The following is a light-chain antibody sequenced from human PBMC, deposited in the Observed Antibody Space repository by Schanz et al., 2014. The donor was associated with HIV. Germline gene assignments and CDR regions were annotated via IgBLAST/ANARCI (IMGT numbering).Light chain of an antibody. J-gene: IGLJ3*02. Sequence: QSVLTQPPSASGSPGQSVTISCTGTSSDVGDYNYVSWYQQHPGTAPKIMIYEVSKRPSGVPDRFSGSKSGNTASLTVSGLQAEDEADYYCSSYAGSNTPWVFGGGTKLTVL. CDR1: SSDVGDYNY. CDR3: SSYAGSNTPWV. V-gene: IGLV2-8*01. CDR2: EVS.